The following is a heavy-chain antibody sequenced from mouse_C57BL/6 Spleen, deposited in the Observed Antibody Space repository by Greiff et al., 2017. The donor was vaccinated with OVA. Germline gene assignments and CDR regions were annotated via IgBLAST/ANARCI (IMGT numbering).Heavy chain of an antibody. Sequence: QVHVKQPGAELVKPGASVKLSCKASGYTFTSYWMHWVKQRPGQGLEWIGMIHPNSGSTNYNEKFKSKATLTVDKSSSTAYMQLSSLTSEDSAVYYCAGIAMDYWGQGTSVTVSS. CDR2: IHPNSGST. V-gene: IGHV1-64*01. CDR3: AGIAMDY. J-gene: IGHJ4*01. CDR1: GYTFTSYW.